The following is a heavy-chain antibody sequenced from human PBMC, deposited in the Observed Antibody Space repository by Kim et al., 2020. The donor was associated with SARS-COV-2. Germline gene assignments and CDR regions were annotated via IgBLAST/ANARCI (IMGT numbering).Heavy chain of an antibody. CDR1: GFTFGDYA. CDR3: AKGLVVPAAMLGSSSWRDQPLVDY. V-gene: IGHV3-9*01. CDR2: ISWNSGSI. J-gene: IGHJ4*02. D-gene: IGHD2-2*01. Sequence: GGSLRLSCAASGFTFGDYAMHWVRQAPGKGLEWVSGISWNSGSIGYADSVKGRFTISRDNAKNSLYLQMNSLRAEDTALYYCAKGLVVPAAMLGSSSWRDQPLVDYWGQGTLVTVSS.